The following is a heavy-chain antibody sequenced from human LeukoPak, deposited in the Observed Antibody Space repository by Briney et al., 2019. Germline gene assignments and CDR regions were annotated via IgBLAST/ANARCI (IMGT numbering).Heavy chain of an antibody. V-gene: IGHV4-4*07. J-gene: IGHJ4*02. Sequence: SETLSLTCTVSGGSISDYFWTWIRQPAGRGLEWIGRIFSSGSTKYNPSLKSRVTMSVDTSKNQFSLKLSSVTAADTAVYYCARDRTSLLYFDSWGQGTLVTVSS. D-gene: IGHD1-14*01. CDR2: IFSSGST. CDR3: ARDRTSLLYFDS. CDR1: GGSISDYF.